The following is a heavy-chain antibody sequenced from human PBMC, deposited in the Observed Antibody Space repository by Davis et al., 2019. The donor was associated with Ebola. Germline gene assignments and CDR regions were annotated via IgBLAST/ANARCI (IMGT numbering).Heavy chain of an antibody. CDR3: VRAVFHEVLDL. D-gene: IGHD3-3*01. J-gene: IGHJ5*02. CDR2: IWYDERNK. V-gene: IGHV3-33*01. CDR1: GFTFSSYG. Sequence: GESLKISCAASGFTFSSYGMHWVRQAPGKGLEWVAVIWYDERNKFHTDSVKGRFTISRDNSKNTLYLQMNSLTTDDTAVYYCVRAVFHEVLDLWGQGTPVTVSS.